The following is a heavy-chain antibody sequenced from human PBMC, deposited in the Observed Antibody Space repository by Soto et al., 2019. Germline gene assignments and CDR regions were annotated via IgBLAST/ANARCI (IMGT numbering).Heavy chain of an antibody. Sequence: QVQLVQSGAEVKKPGASVKVSCKASGYTFTSYGISWVRQAPGQGLEWMGWISAYNGNTNYAQKLQGRVTMTTDTXXXXAYMELRSLRSDDTAVYYCARNDYGDFDWYFDLWGRGTLVTVSS. CDR1: GYTFTSYG. CDR2: ISAYNGNT. J-gene: IGHJ2*01. D-gene: IGHD4-17*01. V-gene: IGHV1-18*04. CDR3: ARNDYGDFDWYFDL.